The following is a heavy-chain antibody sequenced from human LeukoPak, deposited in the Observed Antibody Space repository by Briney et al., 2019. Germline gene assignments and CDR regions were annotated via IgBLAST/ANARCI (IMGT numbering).Heavy chain of an antibody. D-gene: IGHD4-11*01. J-gene: IGHJ5*02. CDR1: GGSISSGNYY. CDR2: IYYSGST. CDR3: ARVPDYSNKNWFDP. Sequence: SETLSLTCNVSGGSISSGNYYWSWIRQHPGKGLEWIGYIYYSGSTYYNPSLKSRVTISVDTSKNQFSLKLSSVTAADTAVYYCARVPDYSNKNWFDPWGQGTLVTVSS. V-gene: IGHV4-31*03.